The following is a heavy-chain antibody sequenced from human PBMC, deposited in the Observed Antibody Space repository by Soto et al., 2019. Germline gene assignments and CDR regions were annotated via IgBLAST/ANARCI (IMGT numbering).Heavy chain of an antibody. Sequence: ASVKVSCKASGYTFTSYGISWVRQAPGQGLEWMGWISAYNGNTNYAQKLRGRVTMTTDTSTSTAYMELRSLRSDDTAVYYCAAHYDSSGYQGYYFDYWGQGTLVTVSS. D-gene: IGHD3-22*01. CDR3: AAHYDSSGYQGYYFDY. J-gene: IGHJ4*02. V-gene: IGHV1-18*01. CDR2: ISAYNGNT. CDR1: GYTFTSYG.